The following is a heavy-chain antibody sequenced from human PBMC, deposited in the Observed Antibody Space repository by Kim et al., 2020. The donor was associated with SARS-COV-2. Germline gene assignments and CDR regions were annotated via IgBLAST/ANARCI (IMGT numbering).Heavy chain of an antibody. Sequence: ASVKVSCKASGYTFTSYGISWVRQAPGQGLEWMGWISAYNGNTNYAQKLQGRVTMTTDTSTSTAYMELRSLRSDDTAVYYCARDEVDGSGSYRGNWFDPWGQGTLVTVSS. D-gene: IGHD3-10*01. CDR3: ARDEVDGSGSYRGNWFDP. J-gene: IGHJ5*02. CDR2: ISAYNGNT. V-gene: IGHV1-18*01. CDR1: GYTFTSYG.